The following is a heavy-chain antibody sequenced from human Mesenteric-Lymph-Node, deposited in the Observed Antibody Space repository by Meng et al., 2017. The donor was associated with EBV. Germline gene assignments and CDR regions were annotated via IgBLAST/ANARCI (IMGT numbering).Heavy chain of an antibody. CDR3: VRDRGNSYFDY. CDR2: IWYDGSNT. D-gene: IGHD3-10*01. V-gene: IGHV3-33*08. CDR1: GFTFSNAW. Sequence: QLVESGGDLVKPGGSLRLSCAGSGFTFSNAWMSWVRQAPGKGLEWVTIIWYDGSNTYYVDSVKGRFTISRDNSKNMLYLQMNSLRAEDTAVYYCVRDRGNSYFDYWGQGTLVTVSS. J-gene: IGHJ4*01.